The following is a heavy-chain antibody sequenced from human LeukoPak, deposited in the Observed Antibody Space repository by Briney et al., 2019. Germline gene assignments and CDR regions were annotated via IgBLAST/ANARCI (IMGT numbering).Heavy chain of an antibody. CDR2: INSDGSST. V-gene: IGHV3-74*01. D-gene: IGHD6-19*01. CDR1: GFIFSSYW. J-gene: IGHJ4*02. Sequence: GGSLRLSCAASGFIFSSYWMHWVRQAPGKGLVWVSRINSDGSSTSYADSVKGRFTISRDNAKNTLYLQMSSLRAEDTAVYYCARSGGQWLVLDYWGQGTLVTVSS. CDR3: ARSGGQWLVLDY.